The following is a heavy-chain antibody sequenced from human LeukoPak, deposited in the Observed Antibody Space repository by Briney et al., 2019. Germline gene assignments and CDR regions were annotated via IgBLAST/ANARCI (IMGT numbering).Heavy chain of an antibody. CDR3: ARNPDTGTADF. D-gene: IGHD1-7*01. Sequence: PGGSLRLSCTVSGFRLSNYWMSWARQAPGKGLEWVGNINEHGTEEFYVGSVTGRFSIYRDNTKSTVFLQMNSLRLDDTAIYYCARNPDTGTADFWGEGTLVTVSS. CDR2: INEHGTEE. V-gene: IGHV3-7*01. CDR1: GFRLSNYW. J-gene: IGHJ4*02.